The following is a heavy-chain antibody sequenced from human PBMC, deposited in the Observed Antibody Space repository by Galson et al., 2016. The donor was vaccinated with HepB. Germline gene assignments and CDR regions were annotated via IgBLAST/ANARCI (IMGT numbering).Heavy chain of an antibody. Sequence: SLRLSCAASGFNFDDYAMHWVRQAPGKGLEWVSGISWSSGSIDYADSVKGRFTISRDNAKNSLFLQINSLRTEDTALYFCAKDAVSRGGSHQWYYFNHWGQGTLVAVSS. V-gene: IGHV3-9*01. CDR1: GFNFDDYA. D-gene: IGHD2-15*01. CDR2: ISWSSGSI. CDR3: AKDAVSRGGSHQWYYFNH. J-gene: IGHJ4*02.